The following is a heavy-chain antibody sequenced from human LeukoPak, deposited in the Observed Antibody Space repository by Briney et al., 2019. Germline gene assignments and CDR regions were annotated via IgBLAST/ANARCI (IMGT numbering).Heavy chain of an antibody. D-gene: IGHD2/OR15-2a*01. CDR2: INQDGTEK. Sequence: GGSLRLSCAASRFTFSSYWMSWVRQAPGEGLEWVAKINQDGTEKAYVDSVRGRFTISRDNAKNSLFLQMNSLRAEDTAVYYCATGREVVSTSAAVYDYWGQGTLVTVSS. V-gene: IGHV3-7*03. J-gene: IGHJ4*02. CDR1: RFTFSSYW. CDR3: ATGREVVSTSAAVYDY.